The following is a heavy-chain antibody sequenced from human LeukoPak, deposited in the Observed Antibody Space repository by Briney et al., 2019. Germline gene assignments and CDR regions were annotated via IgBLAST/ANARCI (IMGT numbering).Heavy chain of an antibody. Sequence: ASVKVSCKVSGYTLTELSMHWVRQAPGKGLGWMGGFDPEDGETIYAQKFQGRVTMTEDTSTDTAHMELSSLRSEDTAVYYCATYYYDSSGYYLDYWGQGTLVTVSS. J-gene: IGHJ4*02. V-gene: IGHV1-24*01. CDR1: GYTLTELS. CDR3: ATYYYDSSGYYLDY. CDR2: FDPEDGET. D-gene: IGHD3-22*01.